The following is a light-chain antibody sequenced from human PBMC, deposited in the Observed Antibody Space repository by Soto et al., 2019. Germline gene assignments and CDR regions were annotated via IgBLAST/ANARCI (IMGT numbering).Light chain of an antibody. CDR1: QSVTSSY. J-gene: IGKJ5*01. V-gene: IGKV3-20*01. Sequence: EIVLTQSPGTLSLSPGERATLSCRASQSVTSSYLAWYQQKPGQAPRLLMYAASSRATGIPDRFSGSGSGTDFTLTISRLEAVDFAVYYCQQSSSSPITFGQGTRLEIK. CDR2: AAS. CDR3: QQSSSSPIT.